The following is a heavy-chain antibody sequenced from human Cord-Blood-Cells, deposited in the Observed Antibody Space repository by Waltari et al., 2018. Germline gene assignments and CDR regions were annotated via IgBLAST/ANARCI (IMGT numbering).Heavy chain of an antibody. V-gene: IGHV4-4*07. CDR1: GGSISSYY. J-gene: IGHJ3*02. Sequence: QVQLQESGPGLVKPSETLSLTCTVSGGSISSYYWSWIRQPAGKGLEWIGRIYTSGSTNSNPSLKSRVTMSVDTSKNQFSLKLSSVTAADTAVYYCARARDSSGWYSDAFDIWGQGTMVTVSS. CDR3: ARARDSSGWYSDAFDI. CDR2: IYTSGST. D-gene: IGHD6-19*01.